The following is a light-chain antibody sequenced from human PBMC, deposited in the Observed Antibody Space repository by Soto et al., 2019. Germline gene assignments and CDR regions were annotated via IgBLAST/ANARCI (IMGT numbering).Light chain of an antibody. CDR1: QSVSSD. V-gene: IGKV3-11*01. Sequence: EIVMTQSPATLSVSPGERATLSCRASQSVSSDLAWYQQKPGQAPRLLIYDASNRATGIPARFSGSGSGTGFTLTISSLEAEDFAVYYCQQRSNWPPITFGQGTRLEIK. CDR3: QQRSNWPPIT. J-gene: IGKJ5*01. CDR2: DAS.